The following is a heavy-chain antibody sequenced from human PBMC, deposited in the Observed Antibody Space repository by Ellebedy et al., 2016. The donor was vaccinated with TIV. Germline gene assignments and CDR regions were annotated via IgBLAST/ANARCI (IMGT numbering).Heavy chain of an antibody. V-gene: IGHV4-34*12. J-gene: IGHJ6*02. CDR2: IIHSGES. D-gene: IGHD2-21*01. CDR1: GGPFRGYY. CDR3: AKGIGMDV. Sequence: MPSETLSLTCGVSGGPFRGYYWSWIRQSPGKGLEWIGEIIHSGESNYNPSLKSRVTLSVDTSKNQISLSLSSMTAADTAVYYRAKGIGMDVWGPGTTVIVS.